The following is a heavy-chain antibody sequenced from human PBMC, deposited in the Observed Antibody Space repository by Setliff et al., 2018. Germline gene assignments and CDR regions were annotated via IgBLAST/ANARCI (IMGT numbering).Heavy chain of an antibody. CDR2: RKQDGSEK. Sequence: QPGGSLRLSCAASGFTFINYWMSWVRQAPGTGLEWVANRKQDGSEKFYVDSVKGRFKTSRDNSKNTLFLQMNSIRPEDTAVYYCARDPILDYGWGLMVTAIQGYMDVWGKGTTVTVSS. CDR3: ARDPILDYGWGLMVTAIQGYMDV. V-gene: IGHV3-7*01. J-gene: IGHJ6*03. CDR1: GFTFINYW. D-gene: IGHD2-21*02.